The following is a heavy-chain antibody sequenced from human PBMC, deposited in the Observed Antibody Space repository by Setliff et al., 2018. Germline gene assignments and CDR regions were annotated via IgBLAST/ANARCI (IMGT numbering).Heavy chain of an antibody. Sequence: PSETLSLTCTVSGDSISSGSYYWTWIRQPAGKGLEWIGHFHTGGSTNYNRSLRSRVSISVDTSKNQFSLKLSSVTAADTATYYCARPGGFCDSNGCWDGYFDSWGQGTPVTVSS. D-gene: IGHD4-4*01. CDR2: FHTGGST. J-gene: IGHJ4*02. CDR3: ARPGGFCDSNGCWDGYFDS. V-gene: IGHV4-61*09. CDR1: GDSISSGSYY.